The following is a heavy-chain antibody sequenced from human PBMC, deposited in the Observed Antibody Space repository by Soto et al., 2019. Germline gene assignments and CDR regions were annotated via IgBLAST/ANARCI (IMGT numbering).Heavy chain of an antibody. CDR2: ISSSSTHI. D-gene: IGHD4-17*01. Sequence: EVQLVESGGGLVKPGGSLRLSCAASGFTFSSYSMNWVRQAPGKGLEWVSSISSSSTHIYYTDSVKGRFTISRDNAKNSLYLQMNSLRAEDTAVYYCASAATYGDYEGGGLLDYWGQGTLVTVSS. V-gene: IGHV3-21*01. CDR3: ASAATYGDYEGGGLLDY. J-gene: IGHJ4*02. CDR1: GFTFSSYS.